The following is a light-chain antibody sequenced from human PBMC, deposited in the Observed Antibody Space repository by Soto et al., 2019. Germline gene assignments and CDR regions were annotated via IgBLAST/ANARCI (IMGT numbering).Light chain of an antibody. Sequence: QSVLTQPPSVSAAPGQTVTISCSGSSSNIGNNYVSWYQQLPGTAPKLLIYKSNKRPSGIPDRFSGSKSGTSATLGIAGLQTGDEADYYCGTWDNTLRAGVFGGGTKVTVL. CDR3: GTWDNTLRAGV. J-gene: IGLJ2*01. CDR2: KSN. V-gene: IGLV1-51*02. CDR1: SSNIGNNY.